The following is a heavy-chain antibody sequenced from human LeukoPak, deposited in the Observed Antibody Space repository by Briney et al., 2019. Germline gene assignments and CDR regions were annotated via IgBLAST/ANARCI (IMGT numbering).Heavy chain of an antibody. J-gene: IGHJ4*02. Sequence: GGSLRLSCAASGFIVSGKYMSWVRQAPGKGLEWVSVIRSDGSTSYADSVKGRFTISRDNSKNTLYLQMNSLRAEDTAVYYCAKDGGLWVSAHWGDSWGRGTLVTVSS. CDR1: GFIVSGKY. CDR2: IRSDGST. V-gene: IGHV3-53*01. D-gene: IGHD7-27*01. CDR3: AKDGGLWVSAHWGDS.